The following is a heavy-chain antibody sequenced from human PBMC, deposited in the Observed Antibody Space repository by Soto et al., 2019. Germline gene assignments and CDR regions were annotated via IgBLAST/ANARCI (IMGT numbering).Heavy chain of an antibody. V-gene: IGHV1-8*01. CDR2: MNPDGGDT. Sequence: QVQLVQSGAEVKKPGASVKVSCEASGYPFSAFDINWVRQAGGQGLGWMGWMNPDGGDTAFAQRFQDRITMTRSTSLSTAYMELSRLTSDDTAVYFCVRQPGGVATPGDDYWGQGTLVTVSS. CDR1: GYPFSAFD. D-gene: IGHD2-15*01. J-gene: IGHJ4*02. CDR3: VRQPGGVATPGDDY.